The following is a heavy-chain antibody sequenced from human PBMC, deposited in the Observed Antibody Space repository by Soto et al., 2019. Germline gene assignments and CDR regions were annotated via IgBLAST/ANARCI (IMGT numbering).Heavy chain of an antibody. V-gene: IGHV3-15*01. D-gene: IGHD2-15*01. J-gene: IGHJ6*02. Sequence: GGSLRLSCAASGFTFSNAWMSWVRQAPGKGLEWVGRIKSKTDGGTTDYAAPVKGRFTISRDDSKNTLYLQMNSLKTEDTAVYYCTTYHDCSGGSCYYYYYYGMDVWGQGTTVTVSS. CDR2: IKSKTDGGTT. CDR3: TTYHDCSGGSCYYYYYYGMDV. CDR1: GFTFSNAW.